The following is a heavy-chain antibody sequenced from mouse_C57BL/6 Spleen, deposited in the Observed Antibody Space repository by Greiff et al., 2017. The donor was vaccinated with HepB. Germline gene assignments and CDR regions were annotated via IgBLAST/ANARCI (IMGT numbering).Heavy chain of an antibody. V-gene: IGHV1-15*01. CDR3: TRDGYYGSSYLYYYAMDY. J-gene: IGHJ4*01. CDR1: GYTFTDYE. D-gene: IGHD1-1*01. Sequence: QVQLQQSGAELVRPGASVTLSCKASGYTFTDYEMHWVKQTPVHGLEWIGAIDPETGGTAYNQKFKGKAILTADKSSSTAYMELRSLTPEDSAVYYCTRDGYYGSSYLYYYAMDYWGQGTSVTVSS. CDR2: IDPETGGT.